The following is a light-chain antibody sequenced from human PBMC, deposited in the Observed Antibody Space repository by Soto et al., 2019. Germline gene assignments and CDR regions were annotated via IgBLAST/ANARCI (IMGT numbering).Light chain of an antibody. CDR2: GAS. V-gene: IGKV3-20*01. CDR1: QSVSSSY. J-gene: IGKJ1*01. Sequence: EIVLTQSPGTLSLSPGERATLSCRASQSVSSSYLAWYQQKPGQAPRLLIYGASSRATGIPDRFSGSGSGKDFTLTISRLEPEDFAVYYCQQYVSSPRTFGPGTKVEIK. CDR3: QQYVSSPRT.